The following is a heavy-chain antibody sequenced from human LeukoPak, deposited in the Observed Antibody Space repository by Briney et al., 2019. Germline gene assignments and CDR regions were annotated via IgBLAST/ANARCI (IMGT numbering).Heavy chain of an antibody. Sequence: GESLKISCKGSGYSFTSYWIGWVRQMPGKGLEWMGIIYPGDSDTRYSPSFQGQVTISADKSISTAYLQWSSLKASDTAMYYCARLGSSSWYVWAMDVWGKGTTVTVSS. CDR1: GYSFTSYW. CDR2: IYPGDSDT. J-gene: IGHJ6*03. D-gene: IGHD6-13*01. CDR3: ARLGSSSWYVWAMDV. V-gene: IGHV5-51*01.